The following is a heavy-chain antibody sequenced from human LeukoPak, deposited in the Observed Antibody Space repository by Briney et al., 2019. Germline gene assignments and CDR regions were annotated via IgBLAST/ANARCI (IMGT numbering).Heavy chain of an antibody. V-gene: IGHV4-59*08. J-gene: IGHJ4*02. CDR3: ARTMVRGTEVDY. D-gene: IGHD3-10*01. CDR1: GGSISSYY. Sequence: SETLSLTCTVSGGSISSYYWSWVRQPPGKGLEWIGYIYYSGSTNYNPSLKSRVTISVDTSKNQFSLKLSSVTAADTAVYYCARTMVRGTEVDYWGQGTLVTVSS. CDR2: IYYSGST.